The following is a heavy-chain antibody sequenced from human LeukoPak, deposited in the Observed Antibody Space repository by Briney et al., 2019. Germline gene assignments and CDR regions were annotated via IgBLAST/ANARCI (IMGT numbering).Heavy chain of an antibody. D-gene: IGHD3-16*02. CDR3: ARDLVATRLPRVIGPGY. V-gene: IGHV3-21*01. CDR1: GFTFSSYS. Sequence: GGSLRLSCAASGFTFSSYSMNWVRQAPGKGLEWVSSISSSSSYIYYADSVKGRFTISRDNAKNSLYLQMNGLRAEDTAVYYCARDLVATRLPRVIGPGYWGQGTLVTVSS. J-gene: IGHJ4*02. CDR2: ISSSSSYI.